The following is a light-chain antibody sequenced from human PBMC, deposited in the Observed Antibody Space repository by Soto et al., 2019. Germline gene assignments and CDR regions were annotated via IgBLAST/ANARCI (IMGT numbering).Light chain of an antibody. V-gene: IGKV1-5*03. Sequence: DIRMTQSPSTLSASVGDRVTITCRASQSINRWLAGYQQKPGTDPTRLIYGASTLESGVPSRFSGSRAGTGFALSVSSLQPDDVATSYCHQYNDSFPYTFGQGTKLEIK. CDR3: HQYNDSFPYT. CDR2: GAS. CDR1: QSINRW. J-gene: IGKJ2*01.